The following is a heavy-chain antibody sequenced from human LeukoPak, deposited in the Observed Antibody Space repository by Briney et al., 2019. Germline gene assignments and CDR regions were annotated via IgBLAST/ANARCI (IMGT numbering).Heavy chain of an antibody. J-gene: IGHJ4*02. CDR2: ITAGNGNT. V-gene: IGHV1-3*01. Sequence: EASVKVSCKASGYIFISYAMHWVRQAPGQRLEWMGWITAGNGNTKYSQKFQGRVTITRDTSASTAYMELSSLRSEDTAVYYCARDSGEYYFDYWGQGTLVTVSS. D-gene: IGHD2-15*01. CDR1: GYIFISYA. CDR3: ARDSGEYYFDY.